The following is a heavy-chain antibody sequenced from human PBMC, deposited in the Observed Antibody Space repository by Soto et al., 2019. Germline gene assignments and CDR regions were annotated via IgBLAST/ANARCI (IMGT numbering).Heavy chain of an antibody. CDR1: GFTFSSYG. D-gene: IGHD6-13*01. Sequence: PGGSLRLSCAASGFTFSSYGMHWVRQAPGKGLEWVAVISYDGSNKYYADSVKGRFTISRDNSKNTLYLQMNSLRAEDTAVYYCAKDRSSSRPYWGQGTLVTVSS. V-gene: IGHV3-30*18. J-gene: IGHJ4*02. CDR3: AKDRSSSRPY. CDR2: ISYDGSNK.